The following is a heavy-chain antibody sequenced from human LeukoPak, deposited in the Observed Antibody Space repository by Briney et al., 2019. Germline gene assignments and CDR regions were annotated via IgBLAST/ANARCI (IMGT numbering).Heavy chain of an antibody. CDR3: ARDVGTTVTSSWFDP. D-gene: IGHD4-17*01. V-gene: IGHV3-74*01. CDR1: GFTFSSYW. Sequence: GGSLRLSCAASGFTFSSYWMHWVRQAPGKGLEWVSRINSDGSSTSYADSVKGRFTISRDNAKNTLSLQMNSLRAEDTALDYCARDVGTTVTSSWFDPWGQGTLVTVSS. CDR2: INSDGSST. J-gene: IGHJ5*02.